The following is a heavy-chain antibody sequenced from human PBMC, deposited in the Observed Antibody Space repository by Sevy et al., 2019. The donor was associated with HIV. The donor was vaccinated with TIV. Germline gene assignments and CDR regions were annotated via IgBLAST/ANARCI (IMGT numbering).Heavy chain of an antibody. CDR2: ISVFNGNT. Sequence: ASVKVSCQASGFMFNRHHISWVQQAPGQGLEWMGKISVFNGNTDYAPKFHGRVTMTTDTSTFTAYMELRSLRSDDTAVYYCAKDGSAVKWFGEEGDGFDVWGQGTMVTVS. V-gene: IGHV1-18*01. D-gene: IGHD3-10*01. J-gene: IGHJ3*01. CDR3: AKDGSAVKWFGEEGDGFDV. CDR1: GFMFNRHH.